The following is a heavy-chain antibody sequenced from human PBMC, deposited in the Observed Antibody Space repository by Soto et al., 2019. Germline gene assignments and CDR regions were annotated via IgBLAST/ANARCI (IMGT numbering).Heavy chain of an antibody. CDR3: ARGQKSGITIFGVVIIPTLFDP. Sequence: SETLSLTCAVYGGSFSGYYWSWIRQPPGKGLEWIGEINHSGSTNYNPSLKSRVTISVDTSKNQFSLKLSSVTAADTAVYYCARGQKSGITIFGVVIIPTLFDPWGQGTLVTVSS. V-gene: IGHV4-34*01. CDR2: INHSGST. CDR1: GGSFSGYY. J-gene: IGHJ5*02. D-gene: IGHD3-3*01.